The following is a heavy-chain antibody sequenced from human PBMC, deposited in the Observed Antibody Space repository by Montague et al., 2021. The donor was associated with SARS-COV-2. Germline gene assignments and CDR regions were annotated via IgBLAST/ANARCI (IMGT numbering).Heavy chain of an antibody. CDR3: ARASLAAAATRSDY. V-gene: IGHV4-61*08. D-gene: IGHD6-13*01. J-gene: IGHJ4*02. Sequence: ETLSLTCTVSGGSVSSGGYYWSWIRQPPGKGLEWIGYIYYSGSTNYNPSLKSRVTISLDTSKNQFSLKLTSVTAADTAVYYCARASLAAAATRSDYWGQGTLVTVSS. CDR1: GGSVSSGGYY. CDR2: IYYSGST.